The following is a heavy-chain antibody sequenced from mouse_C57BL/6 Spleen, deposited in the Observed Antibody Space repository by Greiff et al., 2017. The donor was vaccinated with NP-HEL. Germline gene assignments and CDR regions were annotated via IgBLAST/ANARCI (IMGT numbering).Heavy chain of an antibody. CDR3: AGGDYYGSSYPGNFDY. CDR2: ISYDGSN. Sequence: EVKLQESGPGLVKPSQSLSLTCSVTGYSITSGYYWNWIRQFPGNKLEWMGYISYDGSNNYNPSLKNRISITRDTSKNQFFLKLNSVTTEDTATYYCAGGDYYGSSYPGNFDYWGQGTTLTVSS. D-gene: IGHD1-1*01. CDR1: GYSITSGYY. J-gene: IGHJ2*01. V-gene: IGHV3-6*01.